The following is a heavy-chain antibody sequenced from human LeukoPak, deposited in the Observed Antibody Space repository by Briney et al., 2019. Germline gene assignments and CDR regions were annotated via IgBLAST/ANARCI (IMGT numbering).Heavy chain of an antibody. CDR2: IIGSAVNT. D-gene: IGHD4-17*01. Sequence: GGSLRLSCGASALTVSSYGMSRVRQAPGKGLEWVSTIIGSAVNTYYADSVKGRFTISRDDSKNTVYLQMNSLRAEDTAVYSCAKYTTGTSYRGLDQWGQGTLVTVSS. V-gene: IGHV3-23*01. CDR3: AKYTTGTSYRGLDQ. CDR1: ALTVSSYG. J-gene: IGHJ4*02.